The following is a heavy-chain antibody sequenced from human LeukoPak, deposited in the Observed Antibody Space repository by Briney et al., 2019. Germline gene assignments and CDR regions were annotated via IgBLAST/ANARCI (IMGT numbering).Heavy chain of an antibody. CDR3: ARPQRYSNYALDY. V-gene: IGHV4-59*08. CDR2: IYYSGST. D-gene: IGHD4-11*01. J-gene: IGHJ4*02. Sequence: SETLSLTCTVSGGSISGYYWSWIRQPPGKGLEWIGYIYYSGSTNYTPSLKSRVTMSVDTSKNQFSLKLSSVTAADTAVYYCARPQRYSNYALDYWGQGTLVTVSS. CDR1: GGSISGYY.